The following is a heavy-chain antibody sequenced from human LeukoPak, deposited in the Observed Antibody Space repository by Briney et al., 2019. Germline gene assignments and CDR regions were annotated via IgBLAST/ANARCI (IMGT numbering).Heavy chain of an antibody. CDR3: ARGNSQRLLRYFDWLSSSYYYYGMDV. Sequence: ASVKVSCKASGYTFTSYDINWVRQATGQGLEWMGWMNPNSGNTGYAQKFQGRVTMTRNTSISTAYMELSSLRSEDTAVYYCARGNSQRLLRYFDWLSSSYYYYGMDVWGQGTTVTVSS. J-gene: IGHJ6*02. CDR1: GYTFTSYD. V-gene: IGHV1-8*01. D-gene: IGHD3-9*01. CDR2: MNPNSGNT.